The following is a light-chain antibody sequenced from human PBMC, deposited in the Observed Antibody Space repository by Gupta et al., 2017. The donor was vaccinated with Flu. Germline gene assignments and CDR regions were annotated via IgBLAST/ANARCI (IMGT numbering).Light chain of an antibody. V-gene: IGKV1-16*02. Sequence: DIQMTQSPSSLSASVGDRVTITCRASQDIYTFLAWFQKKPGRAPKSLIYAASTLQSGVPSKFSGSGIGTDFTLTISGLQPEDSATYYCLQYARYPYTFGQGTKLEIK. CDR3: LQYARYPYT. J-gene: IGKJ2*01. CDR1: QDIYTF. CDR2: AAS.